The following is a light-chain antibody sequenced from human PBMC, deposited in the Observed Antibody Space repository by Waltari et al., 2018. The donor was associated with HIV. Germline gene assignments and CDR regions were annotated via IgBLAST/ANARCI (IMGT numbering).Light chain of an antibody. CDR2: DGF. CDR1: QSVSCY. J-gene: IGKJ2*01. Sequence: EIVLTQSPVTLSLSPGQTATLSCRASQSVSCYVAWYQQKPGQPPRLLIYDGFNRATGVPARFSGSASGTDFTLTISSLEPEDFAVYFCQQCSNWPPIFGQVTKLEIK. V-gene: IGKV3-11*01. CDR3: QQCSNWPPI.